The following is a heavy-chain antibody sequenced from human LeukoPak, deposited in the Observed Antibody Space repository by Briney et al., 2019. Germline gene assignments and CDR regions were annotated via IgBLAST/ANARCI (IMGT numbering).Heavy chain of an antibody. CDR2: ISAHNGDT. D-gene: IGHD2/OR15-2a*01. Sequence: ASVKVSCKVVGTSFTNYGITCVRQAPGEGLEWMAWISAHNGDTNVAQNFQGRVTMTTDTSTSTAYMELRSLRSDDTAMYYCARGEYPNDYWGQGTLVTVSS. CDR3: ARGEYPNDY. CDR1: GTSFTNYG. V-gene: IGHV1-18*01. J-gene: IGHJ4*02.